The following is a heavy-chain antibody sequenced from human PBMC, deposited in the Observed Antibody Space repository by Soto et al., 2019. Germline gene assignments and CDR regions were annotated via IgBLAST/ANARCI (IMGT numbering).Heavy chain of an antibody. CDR3: AKDNGYCNNGVCPYGMDV. Sequence: PGGSLRLSCAASGFTFDDYTMHWVRQAPGKGLEWVSLISWDGGSTYYADSVKGRFTISRDNSKNSLYLQMNSLRTEDTALYYCAKDNGYCNNGVCPYGMDVWGQGTTVTVSS. D-gene: IGHD2-8*01. V-gene: IGHV3-43*01. J-gene: IGHJ6*02. CDR1: GFTFDDYT. CDR2: ISWDGGST.